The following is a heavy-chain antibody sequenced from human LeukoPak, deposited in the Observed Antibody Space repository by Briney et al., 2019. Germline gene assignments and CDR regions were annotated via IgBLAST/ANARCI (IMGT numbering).Heavy chain of an antibody. Sequence: SQTLSLTCAISGDIVSSNSAAWNWSRQSPARGLEWLESSYYNSTWYNDYSVSVKSRITLNPATSKNQFSLHLDSVAHEDTAVYYCARGRQQMGPPFYYWGQVTLVTVSS. J-gene: IGHJ4*02. CDR1: GDIVSSNSAA. V-gene: IGHV6-1*01. CDR2: SYYNSTWYN. D-gene: IGHD6-13*01. CDR3: ARGRQQMGPPFYY.